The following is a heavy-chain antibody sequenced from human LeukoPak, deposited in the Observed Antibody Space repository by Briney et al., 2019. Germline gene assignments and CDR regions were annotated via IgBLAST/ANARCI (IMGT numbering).Heavy chain of an antibody. Sequence: GASVKVSCKASGYTFTSYGISWVRQAPGQGLEWMGWISAYNGNTNYAQKLQGRVTMTTDTSTSTAYMELRSLRSDDTAVYYCARDDEADYGDYVVSFAYWGQGTMVTVSS. D-gene: IGHD4-17*01. V-gene: IGHV1-18*01. CDR1: GYTFTSYG. J-gene: IGHJ4*02. CDR2: ISAYNGNT. CDR3: ARDDEADYGDYVVSFAY.